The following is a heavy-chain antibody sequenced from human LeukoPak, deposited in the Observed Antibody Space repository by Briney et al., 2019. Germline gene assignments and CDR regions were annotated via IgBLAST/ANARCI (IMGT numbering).Heavy chain of an antibody. CDR2: IKTKSDGGTT. Sequence: GGSLRLSCTASGSTFSNAWLSWVRQAPGKGQECIGRIKTKSDGGTTDYTAPVKGRFTISRDDSENTLYLQMNSLETEDTAVYYCTISGIWSTYGMDVWGQGTTVTVSS. CDR3: TISGIWSTYGMDV. D-gene: IGHD2/OR15-2a*01. J-gene: IGHJ6*02. CDR1: GSTFSNAW. V-gene: IGHV3-15*01.